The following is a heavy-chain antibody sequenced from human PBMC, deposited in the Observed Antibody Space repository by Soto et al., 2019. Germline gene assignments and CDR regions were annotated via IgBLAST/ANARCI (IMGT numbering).Heavy chain of an antibody. Sequence: PSETLSLTCTVSRGSMNNYYWSWIRQPPGKGLEWIGYIYYSGSTNYNPSLKSRVTISVDTSKNQFSLKLNSVTAADTAVYYCATSPAYYYDRSGYYPDYFDYWGQG. CDR1: RGSMNNYY. D-gene: IGHD3-22*01. CDR3: ATSPAYYYDRSGYYPDYFDY. J-gene: IGHJ4*02. CDR2: IYYSGST. V-gene: IGHV4-59*08.